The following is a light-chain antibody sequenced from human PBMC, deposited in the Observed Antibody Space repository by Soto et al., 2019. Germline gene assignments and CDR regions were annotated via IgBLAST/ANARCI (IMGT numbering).Light chain of an antibody. CDR2: DVS. CDR1: QSVSTS. CDR3: QERSNWPRLT. J-gene: IGKJ4*01. V-gene: IGKV3-11*01. Sequence: EIVLTQSPATLSLSPGERATLPCRASQSVSTSLAWYQQRPGQAPRHLIYDVSNRAAGVPTRFSGSGSGTDFTITISKLEPEDVGIYYCQERSNWPRLTFGGGTTVEIK.